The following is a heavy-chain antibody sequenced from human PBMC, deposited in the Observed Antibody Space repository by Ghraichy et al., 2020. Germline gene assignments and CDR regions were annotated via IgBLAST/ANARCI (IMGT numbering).Heavy chain of an antibody. CDR3: AREEGGEYCSTTMCYFFGFDP. CDR1: GFTFNNYW. D-gene: IGHD2-2*01. CDR2: INSDGSST. J-gene: IGHJ5*02. Sequence: GGSLRLSCAASGFTFNNYWMHWVRQAPGKGLVWLSRINSDGSSTTYADSVKGRFTISRDNAKNTLYLQMNSLRAEDTAMYYCAREEGGEYCSTTMCYFFGFDPWGQGTLVTVSS. V-gene: IGHV3-74*01.